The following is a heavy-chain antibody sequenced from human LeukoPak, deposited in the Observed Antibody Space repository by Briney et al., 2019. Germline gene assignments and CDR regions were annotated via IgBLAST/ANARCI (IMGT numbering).Heavy chain of an antibody. CDR1: GFTFSRYW. J-gene: IGHJ4*02. V-gene: IGHV3-7*01. CDR3: ARSAGSSSWYEGYYFDY. Sequence: PGGSLRLSCAASGFTFSRYWMSWVRQAPGKGLEWVANIKQDGSEKYYVDSVKGRFTISRDNAKNSLYLQMNSLRAEDTAVYDCARSAGSSSWYEGYYFDYWGQGTLVTVSS. CDR2: IKQDGSEK. D-gene: IGHD6-13*01.